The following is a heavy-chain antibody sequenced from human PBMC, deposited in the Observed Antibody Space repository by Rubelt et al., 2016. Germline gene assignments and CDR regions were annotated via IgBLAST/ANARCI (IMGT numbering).Heavy chain of an antibody. CDR3: AKDFIWSSSSPNANWFDP. CDR1: GFTFSSYG. Sequence: VQLVESGGGLVKPGGSLRLSCAASGFTFSSYGMHWVRQAPGKGLEWVAVISYDGSNKYYADSVKGRFTISRDNSKNTLYLQMNSLRAEDTAVYYCAKDFIWSSSSPNANWFDPWGQGTLVTVSS. V-gene: IGHV3-30*18. J-gene: IGHJ5*02. D-gene: IGHD6-6*01. CDR2: ISYDGSNK.